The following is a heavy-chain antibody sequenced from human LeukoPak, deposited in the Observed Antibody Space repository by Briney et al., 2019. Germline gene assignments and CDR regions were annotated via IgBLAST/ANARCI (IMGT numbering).Heavy chain of an antibody. Sequence: GGSLRLSCAASGVSFSTFAMSWVRQGLARGVEWVSSIRGNGETLYADSVKGRFTLSSDSSRNTVYLQLNNLRVEDTAIYYCARASWVSSTDAVRWGQGTLVTVSS. V-gene: IGHV3-23*01. J-gene: IGHJ4*02. CDR3: ARASWVSSTDAVR. CDR1: GVSFSTFA. D-gene: IGHD3-16*01. CDR2: IRGNGET.